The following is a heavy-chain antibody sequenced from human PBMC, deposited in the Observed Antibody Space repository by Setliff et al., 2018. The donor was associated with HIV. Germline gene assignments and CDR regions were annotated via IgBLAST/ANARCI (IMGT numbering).Heavy chain of an antibody. CDR3: ARSRGIGNYHWDV. V-gene: IGHV3-7*01. Sequence: PGGSLRLSCEASGFTFDDYGMSWVRHAPGKGLEWVANIKQDGSETYYVGSVKGRFTISRDNAKNSLYLQMNSLRAEDTAVYYCARSRGIGNYHWDVWGTGTTVTVSS. J-gene: IGHJ6*03. CDR2: IKQDGSET. D-gene: IGHD3-10*01. CDR1: GFTFDDYG.